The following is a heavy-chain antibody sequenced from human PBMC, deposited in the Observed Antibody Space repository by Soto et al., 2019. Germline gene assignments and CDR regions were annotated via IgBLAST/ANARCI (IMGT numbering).Heavy chain of an antibody. CDR2: IYSDGGT. V-gene: IGHV3-53*02. J-gene: IGHJ4*02. Sequence: EVQLVETGGGLIQPGGSLRLSCAVSGLTVSSNYMSWVRQAPGKGLEWVSVIYSDGGTYYTDSVKGRFTISKDNSKNTLYLQMNSLRAEDTAVYYCARDSSSSSWYPPYDYWGQGTLVTVSS. CDR3: ARDSSSSSWYPPYDY. CDR1: GLTVSSNY. D-gene: IGHD6-13*01.